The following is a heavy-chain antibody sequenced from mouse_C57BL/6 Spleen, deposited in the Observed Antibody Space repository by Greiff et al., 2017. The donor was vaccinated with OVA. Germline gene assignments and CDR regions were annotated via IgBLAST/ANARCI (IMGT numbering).Heavy chain of an antibody. CDR1: GFSFNTYA. J-gene: IGHJ4*01. D-gene: IGHD1-1*01. CDR3: VRLLTTDSGMDY. Sequence: DVHLVESGGGLVQPKGSLKLSCAASGFSFNTYAMNWVRQAPGKGLEWVARIRSKSNNYATYYADSVKDRFTISRDDSESMLYLQMNNLKTEDTAMYYCVRLLTTDSGMDYWGQGTSVTVSS. CDR2: IRSKSNNYAT. V-gene: IGHV10-1*01.